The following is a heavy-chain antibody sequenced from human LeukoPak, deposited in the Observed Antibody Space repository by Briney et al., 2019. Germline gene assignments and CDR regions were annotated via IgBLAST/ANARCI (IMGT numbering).Heavy chain of an antibody. CDR1: GFTFSNYA. Sequence: GGSLRLSCAASGFTFSNYAMSWVRQAPGKGLEWVSVIYSGGSTYYADSVKGRFTISRDNSKNTLYLQMNSLRAEDTAVYYCAREARYYDSSGYYYPDYWGQGTLVTVSS. V-gene: IGHV3-53*01. D-gene: IGHD3-22*01. CDR2: IYSGGST. J-gene: IGHJ4*02. CDR3: AREARYYDSSGYYYPDY.